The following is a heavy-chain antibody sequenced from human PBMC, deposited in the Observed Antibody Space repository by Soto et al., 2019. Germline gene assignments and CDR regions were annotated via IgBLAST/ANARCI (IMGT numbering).Heavy chain of an antibody. Sequence: QVQLQESGPGLVKPSETLSLICTVSGGSPNSYYWSWIRQPTGKGLEWIANIRYGGSTTYNPSLKSRVTISVDTPKNQFSLKLISMTAADTAVYYCTGGGGGLPEHWGQGTLVTVSS. V-gene: IGHV4-59*01. CDR2: IRYGGST. J-gene: IGHJ4*02. D-gene: IGHD3-16*01. CDR3: TGGGGGLPEH. CDR1: GGSPNSYY.